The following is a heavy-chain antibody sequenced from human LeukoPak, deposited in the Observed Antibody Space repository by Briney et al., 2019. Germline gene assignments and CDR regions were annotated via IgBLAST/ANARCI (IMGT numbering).Heavy chain of an antibody. CDR1: GFTFSSYW. D-gene: IGHD3-22*01. CDR3: ARGITYYYDSSGYYL. CDR2: IKQDGSEK. J-gene: IGHJ5*02. V-gene: IGHV3-7*01. Sequence: GGSLRLSCAASGFTFSSYWMSWVRQAPGKGLEWGANIKQDGSEKYYVGSVKGRFTISRDNAKNSLYLQMNSLRAEDMAVYYCARGITYYYDSSGYYLWGQGTLVTVSS.